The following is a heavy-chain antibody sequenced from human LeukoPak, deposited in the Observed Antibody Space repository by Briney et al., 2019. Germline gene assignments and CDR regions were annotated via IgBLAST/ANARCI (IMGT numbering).Heavy chain of an antibody. Sequence: GGSLRLSCVVSGFMFDDYAMHWVRQAPGKGLEWVSSISWNSGSIGYADSVKGRFTISRDNAKNSLYLQMNSLRAEDTALYYCAKARYYYDSSGLLDYWGQGTLVTVSS. J-gene: IGHJ4*02. V-gene: IGHV3-9*01. CDR1: GFMFDDYA. CDR2: ISWNSGSI. D-gene: IGHD3-22*01. CDR3: AKARYYYDSSGLLDY.